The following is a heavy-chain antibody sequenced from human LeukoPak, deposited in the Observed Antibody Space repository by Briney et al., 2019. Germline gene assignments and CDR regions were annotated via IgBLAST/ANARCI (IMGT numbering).Heavy chain of an antibody. CDR2: IYYSGTT. Sequence: SETLSLTCTVSGASISSSGNYWGWIRQPPGKGLEWIGSIYYSGTTYSNPSLKSRLTVSVDTSKNQFSLKVTSVSAADTAVYYCARDPIAVAGTLFDYWGQGTLVTVSS. V-gene: IGHV4-39*07. D-gene: IGHD6-19*01. CDR1: GASISSSGNY. J-gene: IGHJ4*02. CDR3: ARDPIAVAGTLFDY.